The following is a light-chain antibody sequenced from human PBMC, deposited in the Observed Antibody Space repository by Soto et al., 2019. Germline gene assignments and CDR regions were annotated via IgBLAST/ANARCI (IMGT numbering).Light chain of an antibody. CDR1: YSDVGGYNR. Sequence: QSALTQPASVSGSPGQSITISCTGTYSDVGGYNRVSWYQHHPGKAPKMLIFEVSTRPSGISDRFSGSKSGDTASLTISGLQAEDEADYYCAAWDDSLNAWVFGGGTKLTVL. CDR3: AAWDDSLNAWV. V-gene: IGLV2-14*01. CDR2: EVS. J-gene: IGLJ3*02.